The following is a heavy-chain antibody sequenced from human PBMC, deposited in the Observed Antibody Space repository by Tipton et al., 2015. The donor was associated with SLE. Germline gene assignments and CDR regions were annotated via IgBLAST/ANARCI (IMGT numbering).Heavy chain of an antibody. V-gene: IGHV4-38-2*02. J-gene: IGHJ4*02. Sequence: TLSLTCAVSGYSLSSGYSWGWIRQPPGGGVEWIGSIYHSGSTYYNPSLKSRVTISVDTSKNQFCLKLSSVTAADTAVYYCARDSDYGDYGGYFDYWGQGTLVTVSS. CDR2: IYHSGST. CDR1: GYSLSSGYS. D-gene: IGHD4-17*01. CDR3: ARDSDYGDYGGYFDY.